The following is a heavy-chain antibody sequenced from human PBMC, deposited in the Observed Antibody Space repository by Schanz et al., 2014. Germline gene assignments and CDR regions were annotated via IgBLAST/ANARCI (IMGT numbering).Heavy chain of an antibody. Sequence: QVQLVQSGSELKKPGASVKVSCKASGYTFTSYSMNWVRQAPGQGLEWMGWINTHTGNPTYAQGFTGRFVFSLDTSFPSAYLQISSLKADSTALSYCAREDYLDSSGYSCGYWGQGTLVTVSS. V-gene: IGHV7-4-1*02. CDR2: INTHTGNP. CDR1: GYTFTSYS. CDR3: AREDYLDSSGYSCGY. D-gene: IGHD3-22*01. J-gene: IGHJ4*02.